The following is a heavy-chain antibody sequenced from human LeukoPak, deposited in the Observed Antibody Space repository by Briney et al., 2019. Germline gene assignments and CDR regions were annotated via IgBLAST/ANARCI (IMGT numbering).Heavy chain of an antibody. CDR3: ARGDGDLYYFDY. J-gene: IGHJ4*02. D-gene: IGHD4-17*01. V-gene: IGHV1-69*06. CDR1: GGTFSSYA. CDR2: IIPIFGTA. Sequence: SVKVSCKASGGTFSSYAISWVRQALGQGLEWMGGIIPIFGTANYAQKFQGRVTITADKSTSTAYMELSSLRSEDTAVYYCARGDGDLYYFDYWGQGTLVTVSS.